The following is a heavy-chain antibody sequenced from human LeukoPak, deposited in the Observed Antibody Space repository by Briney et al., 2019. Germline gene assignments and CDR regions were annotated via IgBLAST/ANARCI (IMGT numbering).Heavy chain of an antibody. Sequence: ASVKVSCKASGYTFTGYYMHWVRQAPGQGLEWMGCINPNSGGTKCAQNFQGRVTMTRDTSISTAYMELSRLRSDDTAVYYCARDSAVYDSSGYFLHAFDIWGQGTMVTVSS. V-gene: IGHV1-2*02. CDR1: GYTFTGYY. CDR3: ARDSAVYDSSGYFLHAFDI. D-gene: IGHD3-22*01. CDR2: INPNSGGT. J-gene: IGHJ3*02.